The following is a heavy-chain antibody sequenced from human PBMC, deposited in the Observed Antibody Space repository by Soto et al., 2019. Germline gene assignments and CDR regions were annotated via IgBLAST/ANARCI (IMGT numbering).Heavy chain of an antibody. CDR1: GFTFSSYG. CDR3: AKDKYGIAAAGDIFDY. D-gene: IGHD6-13*01. CDR2: ISYDGSNK. V-gene: IGHV3-30*18. J-gene: IGHJ4*02. Sequence: LRLSCAASGFTFSSYGMHWVRQAPGKGLEWVAVISYDGSNKYYADSVKGRFTISRDNSKNTLYLQMNSLRAEDTAVYYCAKDKYGIAAAGDIFDYWGQGTLVTVSS.